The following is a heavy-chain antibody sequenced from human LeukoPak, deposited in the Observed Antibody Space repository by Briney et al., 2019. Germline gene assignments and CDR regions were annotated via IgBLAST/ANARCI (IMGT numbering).Heavy chain of an antibody. D-gene: IGHD3-3*01. Sequence: PGGSLRLSCAASGFTVSSNYMSWVRQAPGKGLEWVSAISGSGGSTYYADSVKGRFTISRDNSKNTLYLQMNSLRAEDTAVYYCAKNRKLRYDFWSGYYNYYYYGMDVWGQGTTVTVSS. CDR3: AKNRKLRYDFWSGYYNYYYYGMDV. CDR1: GFTVSSNY. CDR2: ISGSGGST. V-gene: IGHV3-23*01. J-gene: IGHJ6*02.